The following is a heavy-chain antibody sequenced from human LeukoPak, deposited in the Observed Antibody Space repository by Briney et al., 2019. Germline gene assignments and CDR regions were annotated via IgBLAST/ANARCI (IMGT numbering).Heavy chain of an antibody. CDR3: ARGHRVWPCYFDY. Sequence: GGSLRLSCVASGFTFDDYAMNWVRQAPGKGLEWVSYISSSSSTIYYADSVKGRFTISRDNVKNSLYLQMNSLRAEDTAVYYCARGHRVWPCYFDYWGQGTLVTVSS. D-gene: IGHD3-16*01. V-gene: IGHV3-48*01. J-gene: IGHJ4*02. CDR1: GFTFDDYA. CDR2: ISSSSSTI.